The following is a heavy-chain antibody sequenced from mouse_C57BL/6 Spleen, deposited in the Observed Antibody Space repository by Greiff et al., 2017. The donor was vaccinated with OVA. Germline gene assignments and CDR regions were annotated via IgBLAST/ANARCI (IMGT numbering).Heavy chain of an antibody. CDR3: VRQGSNYYFDY. CDR1: GFSFNTYA. V-gene: IGHV10-1*01. J-gene: IGHJ2*01. D-gene: IGHD2-5*01. Sequence: EVKLMESGGGLVQPKGSLKLSCAASGFSFNTYAMNWVRQAPGKGLEWVARIRSKSNNYATYYADSVKDRFTISRDDSESMLYLQMNNLKTEDTAMYDCVRQGSNYYFDYWGQGTTLTVSS. CDR2: IRSKSNNYAT.